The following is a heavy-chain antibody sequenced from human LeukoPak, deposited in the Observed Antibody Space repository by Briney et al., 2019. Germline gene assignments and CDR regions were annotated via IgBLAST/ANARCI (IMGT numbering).Heavy chain of an antibody. CDR2: FDPEDGET. Sequence: GASVKVSCKVSGYTLTELSMHWVRQAPGKGLEWMGGFDPEDGETIYAQKFQGRVTMTRDTSISTAYMELSRLRSDDTAVYYCARVRPLNYYDSSGYYNYFDYWGQGTLVTVSS. V-gene: IGHV1-24*01. J-gene: IGHJ4*02. CDR1: GYTLTELS. D-gene: IGHD3-22*01. CDR3: ARVRPLNYYDSSGYYNYFDY.